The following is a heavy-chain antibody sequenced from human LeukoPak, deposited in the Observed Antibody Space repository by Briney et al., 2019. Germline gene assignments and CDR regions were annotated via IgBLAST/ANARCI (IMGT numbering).Heavy chain of an antibody. Sequence: SETLSLTCTVSGGSISSSSYYWGWIRQPPGKGLEWIGSIYYSGSTYYNPSLKSRVTISVDTSKNQFSLKLGSVTAADTAVYYCARDDPYSSGWYEGGDYYYGMDVWGQGTTVTVSS. V-gene: IGHV4-39*07. J-gene: IGHJ6*02. CDR1: GGSISSSSYY. CDR2: IYYSGST. CDR3: ARDDPYSSGWYEGGDYYYGMDV. D-gene: IGHD6-19*01.